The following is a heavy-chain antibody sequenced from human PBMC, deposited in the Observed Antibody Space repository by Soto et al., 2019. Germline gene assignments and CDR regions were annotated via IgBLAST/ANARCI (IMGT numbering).Heavy chain of an antibody. J-gene: IGHJ4*02. V-gene: IGHV3-30*18. CDR3: AKLYYDFWSEGFSPGY. Sequence: GGSLRLSCAASGFTFSSYGMHWVRQAPGKGLEWVAVISYDGSNKYYADSVKGRFTISRDNSKNTLYLQMNSLRAEDTAVYYCAKLYYDFWSEGFSPGYWGQGTLVTVSS. CDR2: ISYDGSNK. D-gene: IGHD3-3*01. CDR1: GFTFSSYG.